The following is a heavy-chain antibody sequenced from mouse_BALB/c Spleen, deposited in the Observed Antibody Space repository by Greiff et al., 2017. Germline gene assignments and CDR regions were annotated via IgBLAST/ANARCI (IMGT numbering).Heavy chain of an antibody. Sequence: DVQLVESGGGLVQPKGSLKLSCAASGFTFNTYAMNWVRQAPGKGLEWVARIRSKSNNYATYYADSVKDRFTISRDDSQSMRYLQMNNLKTEDTAMYYCVRSCYYEYSYYLDDGGEGTTLAVSS. CDR3: VRSCYYEYSYYLDD. D-gene: IGHD2-4*01. V-gene: IGHV10-1*02. CDR2: IRSKSNNYAT. CDR1: GFTFNTYA. J-gene: IGHJ2*01.